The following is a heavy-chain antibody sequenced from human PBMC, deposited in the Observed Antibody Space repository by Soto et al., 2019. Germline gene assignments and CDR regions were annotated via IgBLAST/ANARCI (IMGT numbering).Heavy chain of an antibody. CDR3: AKGRSYYYYYVVDV. V-gene: IGHV3-64*04. Sequence: GGSLRLSCSASGFTFRSYAMHWVRQAPGKGLEYVSAISGNGDSTYYADSVKDRFTISRDNSKNTLYLQMNSLRAEDTALYYCAKGRSYYYYYVVDVWGQGTTVTVSS. CDR2: ISGNGDST. J-gene: IGHJ6*02. CDR1: GFTFRSYA.